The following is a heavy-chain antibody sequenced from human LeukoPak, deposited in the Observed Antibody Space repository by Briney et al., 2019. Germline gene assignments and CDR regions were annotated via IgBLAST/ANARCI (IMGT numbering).Heavy chain of an antibody. CDR1: GFIFSSHW. CDR2: IKQDGSET. CDR3: ARDMLRGVAEIDS. V-gene: IGHV3-7*05. Sequence: GGSLRLSCAASGFIFSSHWMSWVRQAPGKGLEWVANIKQDGSETSYVDSVRGRFPISRDNAKNSLYLQMNSLRAEDTAVYYCARDMLRGVAEIDSWGQGILVTVSS. D-gene: IGHD3-10*01. J-gene: IGHJ4*02.